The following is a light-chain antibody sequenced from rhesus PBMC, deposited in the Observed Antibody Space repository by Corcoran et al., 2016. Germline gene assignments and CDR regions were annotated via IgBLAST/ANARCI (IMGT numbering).Light chain of an antibody. V-gene: IGKV1-36*02. CDR2: AAS. CDR3: LQGYSTPLT. J-gene: IGKJ4*01. Sequence: DIQMTQSPSSLSASVGDRVTITCRASQGISDYLSWYQQKTGKAPKRLTYAASRLESGVPSRFSGSGPGTEVTLTISSLQPEDFAAYYCLQGYSTPLTFGGGTKVELK. CDR1: QGISDY.